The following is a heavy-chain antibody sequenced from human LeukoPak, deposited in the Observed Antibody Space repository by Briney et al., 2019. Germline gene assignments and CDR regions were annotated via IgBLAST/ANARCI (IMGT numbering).Heavy chain of an antibody. CDR1: GYSFTYW. D-gene: IGHD6-6*01. V-gene: IGHV5-51*01. CDR3: ARHKGYSSSSDDAFDI. Sequence: GESLKISCKGSGYSFTYWIGWVRQMPGKGLEWMGIIYSGDSHTKYSPSFQGRVTISADKSISTAYLQWSSLEASDTAMYYCARHKGYSSSSDDAFDIWGQGTMVTVSS. J-gene: IGHJ3*02. CDR2: IYSGDSHT.